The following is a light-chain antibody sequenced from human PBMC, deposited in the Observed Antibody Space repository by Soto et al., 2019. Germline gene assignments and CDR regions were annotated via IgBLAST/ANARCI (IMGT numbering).Light chain of an antibody. CDR2: DAS. V-gene: IGKV1-5*01. CDR3: QQYNCYSPWT. CDR1: QSINIW. J-gene: IGKJ1*01. Sequence: DIQLTQSPSTLSASVGDRITLTCRASQSINIWLAWYQQTPGKAPKILIFDASRLATGVPSRFSGSGSGTEFTLTISGLQPDDFATYYCQQYNCYSPWTFGQGTRVETK.